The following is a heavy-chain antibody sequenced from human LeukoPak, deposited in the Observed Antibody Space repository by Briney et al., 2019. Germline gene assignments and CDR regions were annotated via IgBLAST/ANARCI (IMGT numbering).Heavy chain of an antibody. V-gene: IGHV1-2*02. CDR3: ARGGYSSSWLARDY. CDR1: GYTFTGYY. CDR2: INPNSGGT. D-gene: IGHD6-13*01. J-gene: IGHJ4*02. Sequence: GASVKVSCKASGYTFTGYYMHWVRQAPGQGLVWMGWINPNSGGTNYAQKFQGRVTMARDTSISTAYMELSRLRSDDTAVYYCARGGYSSSWLARDYWGQGTLVTVSS.